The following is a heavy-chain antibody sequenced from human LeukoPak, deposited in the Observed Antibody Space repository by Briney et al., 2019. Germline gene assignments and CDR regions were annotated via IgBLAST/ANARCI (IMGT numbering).Heavy chain of an antibody. Sequence: GGSLRLSCAASGFTFSSYAMHWVRQAPGKGLEWVAVISYDGSNKYYADSVKGRFTISRDNSKNTLYLQMNSLRSEDTAVYYCARDXPRWDWGSLDYWGQGTLVTVSS. D-gene: IGHD7-27*01. CDR3: ARDXPRWDWGSLDY. CDR1: GFTFSSYA. V-gene: IGHV3-30*04. J-gene: IGHJ4*02. CDR2: ISYDGSNK.